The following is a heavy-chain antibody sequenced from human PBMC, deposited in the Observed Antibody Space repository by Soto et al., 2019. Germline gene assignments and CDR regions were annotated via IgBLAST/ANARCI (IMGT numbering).Heavy chain of an antibody. J-gene: IGHJ4*02. V-gene: IGHV1-18*01. D-gene: IGHD2-15*01. CDR2: ISAYNGNT. Sequence: QVQLVQSGAEVKKPGDSVKVSCKASGYTFTSYGISWVRQAPGQGLEWMGWISAYNGNTNYAQKLQGSVTMTTDTSTSTDYMELRSLRSDDTAVYYCVVAAQPYYFDYWGQGTLVTVSS. CDR3: VVAAQPYYFDY. CDR1: GYTFTSYG.